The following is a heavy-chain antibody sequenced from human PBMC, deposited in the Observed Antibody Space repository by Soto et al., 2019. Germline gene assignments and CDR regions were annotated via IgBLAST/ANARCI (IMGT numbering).Heavy chain of an antibody. CDR1: GYTLTELS. V-gene: IGHV1-24*01. Sequence: SVKVSCKVSGYTLTELSMHWVRQAPGKGLEWMGGFDPEDGETIYAQKFQGRVTMTEDTSTDTAYMELSSLRSEDTAVYYCATVGYYYDSSGYPLLAEYFQHWGQGTLVTVSS. D-gene: IGHD3-22*01. J-gene: IGHJ1*01. CDR2: FDPEDGET. CDR3: ATVGYYYDSSGYPLLAEYFQH.